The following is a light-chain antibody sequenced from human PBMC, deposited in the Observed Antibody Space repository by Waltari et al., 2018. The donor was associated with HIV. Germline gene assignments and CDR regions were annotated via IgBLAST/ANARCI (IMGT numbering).Light chain of an antibody. CDR1: SSDSNS. CDR3: TSYISSSTPV. Sequence: QSALTQPASVSGSPGQSITLSCPGTSSDSNSVTWYQHHPGKASKVIIYEVSNRPSGVSNRFSGSKSGYTASLTISGLQAEDEADYFCTSYISSSTPVFGGGTKVTVL. V-gene: IGLV2-14*01. J-gene: IGLJ3*02. CDR2: EVS.